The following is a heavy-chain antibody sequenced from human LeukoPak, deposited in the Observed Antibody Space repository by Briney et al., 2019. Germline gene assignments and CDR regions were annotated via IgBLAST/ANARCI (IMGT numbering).Heavy chain of an antibody. CDR3: ARVEDSSGYYGPYFDY. CDR1: GXTFSTYS. D-gene: IGHD3-22*01. V-gene: IGHV3-21*01. Sequence: PGGSLRLSCAASGXTFSTYSMNWVRQAPGKGLEWVSSISSSSSYIYYADSVKGRFTISRDNAKNSLYLQMNSLRAEDTAVYYCARVEDSSGYYGPYFDYWGQGTLVTVSS. J-gene: IGHJ4*02. CDR2: ISSSSSYI.